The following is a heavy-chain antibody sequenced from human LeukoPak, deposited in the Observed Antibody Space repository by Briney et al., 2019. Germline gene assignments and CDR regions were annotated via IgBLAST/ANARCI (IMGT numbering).Heavy chain of an antibody. CDR2: IQDDESNK. CDR3: AKQMVERPHYYYMDV. Sequence: GGSLRLSCAASGFIFSSFGMHWVRQAPGKGLEWVAFIQDDESNKFYADSVKGRFTISRDNSKNALFLQMNSLRPEDTALYYCAKQMVERPHYYYMDVWGKGTTVTVSS. J-gene: IGHJ6*03. D-gene: IGHD2-15*01. V-gene: IGHV3-30*02. CDR1: GFIFSSFG.